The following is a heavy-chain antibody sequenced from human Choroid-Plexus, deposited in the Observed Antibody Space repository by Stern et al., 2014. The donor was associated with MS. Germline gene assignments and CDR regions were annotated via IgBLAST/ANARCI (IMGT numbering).Heavy chain of an antibody. J-gene: IGHJ5*02. CDR3: AKDRQYLTYFFDH. D-gene: IGHD2/OR15-2a*01. V-gene: IGHV3-30*18. CDR2: VSYDGSNK. CDR1: GFTFGSCG. Sequence: QVQLVESGGGVVQPGRPLRLSCVASGFTFGSCGMHWVRQAPGKGMAWVACVSYDGSNKYYANPVKGRFAISRDNSQNTLYMQMSILRPEDTAVYYCAKDRQYLTYFFDHWGQGSLVTVSS.